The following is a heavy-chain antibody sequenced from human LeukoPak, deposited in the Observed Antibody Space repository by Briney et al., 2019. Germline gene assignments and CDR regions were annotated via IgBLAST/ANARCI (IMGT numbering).Heavy chain of an antibody. J-gene: IGHJ3*02. CDR3: AKDFGSPGNI. Sequence: GGSLRLSCAASGFTFSSYAMSWVRQAPGKGLEWVSVISGSGGSKYSADSVKGRFTISRDNSKNTLYLQMNSLRAEDTAIYYCAKDFGSPGNIWGQGTMITVSS. CDR2: ISGSGGSK. D-gene: IGHD1-26*01. CDR1: GFTFSSYA. V-gene: IGHV3-23*01.